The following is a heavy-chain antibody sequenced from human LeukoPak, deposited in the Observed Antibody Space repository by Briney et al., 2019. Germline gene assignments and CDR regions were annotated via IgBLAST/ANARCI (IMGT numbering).Heavy chain of an antibody. CDR3: ATRGLYYTYYMDV. J-gene: IGHJ6*03. Sequence: GGSLRLSCAASGLTFSNCAMSWVRQAPRKGLEWVSTISGSGDSTYYADSVKGRVTISRDNFKNTLNLQMDSLRADDTAVYYCATRGLYYTYYMDVWGKGTTVTVSS. V-gene: IGHV3-23*01. CDR2: ISGSGDST. CDR1: GLTFSNCA. D-gene: IGHD3-10*01.